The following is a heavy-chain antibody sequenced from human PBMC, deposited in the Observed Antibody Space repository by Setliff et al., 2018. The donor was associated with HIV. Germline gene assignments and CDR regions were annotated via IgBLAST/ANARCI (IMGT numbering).Heavy chain of an antibody. J-gene: IGHJ3*02. CDR1: GGSTSNEY. V-gene: IGHV4-59*01. Sequence: SETLSLTCTVSGGSTSNEYWSWIRQPPGKGLEWIGYIYDSGSPKYNPSLKSRVTISIDTSKSQISLKLTSVTAADTAMYHCARVYYFDSSGYYQRGDVFDIWGQGTRVT. D-gene: IGHD3-22*01. CDR3: ARVYYFDSSGYYQRGDVFDI. CDR2: IYDSGSP.